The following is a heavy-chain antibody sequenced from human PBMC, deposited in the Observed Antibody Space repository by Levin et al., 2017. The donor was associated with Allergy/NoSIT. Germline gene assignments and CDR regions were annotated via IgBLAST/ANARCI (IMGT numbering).Heavy chain of an antibody. CDR3: TTAQTASSDYQDY. D-gene: IGHD4-17*01. Sequence: PGGSLRLSCAASGFTFSNAWMSWVRQAPGKGLEWVGRIKSKTDGGTTDYAAPVKGRFTISRDDSKNTLYLQMNSLKTEDTAVYYCTTAQTASSDYQDYWGQGTLVTVSS. CDR2: IKSKTDGGTT. J-gene: IGHJ4*02. CDR1: GFTFSNAW. V-gene: IGHV3-15*01.